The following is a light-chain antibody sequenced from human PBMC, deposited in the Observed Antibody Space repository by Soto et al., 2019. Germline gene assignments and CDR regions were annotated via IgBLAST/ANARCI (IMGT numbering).Light chain of an antibody. J-gene: IGKJ2*01. V-gene: IGKV3-20*01. CDR1: QSVSSSY. CDR2: GAS. Sequence: EIVLTQSPGTLSLSPGERATLSCRASQSVSSSYLAWYQQKPGQAPRLLIYGASSRDTGIPDRFSGSGSGTDFTLTISRLEPEDFAVYYCQQYGSAPPYTFGRGTKLEIK. CDR3: QQYGSAPPYT.